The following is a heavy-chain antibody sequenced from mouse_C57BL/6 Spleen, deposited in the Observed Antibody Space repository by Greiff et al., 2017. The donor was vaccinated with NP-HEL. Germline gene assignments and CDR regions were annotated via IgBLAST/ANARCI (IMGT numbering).Heavy chain of an antibody. CDR2: IWSGGST. J-gene: IGHJ4*01. V-gene: IGHV2-2*01. CDR1: GFSLTSYG. D-gene: IGHD2-4*01. CDR3: ARGIYYDFYAMDY. Sequence: VQLQESGPGLVQPSQSLSITCTVSGFSLTSYGVHWVRQSPGKGLEWLGVIWSGGSTDYNAAFISRLSISKDNSKSQVFFKMNSLQADDTAIYYCARGIYYDFYAMDYWGQGTSVTVSS.